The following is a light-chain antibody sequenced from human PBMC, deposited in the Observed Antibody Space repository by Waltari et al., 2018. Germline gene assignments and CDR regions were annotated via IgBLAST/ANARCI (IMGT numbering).Light chain of an antibody. V-gene: IGKV2-30*01. CDR1: QSLVYSDGNTY. CDR3: MQGTHWRYT. CDR2: KVS. Sequence: DVVMTQSPLSLPVTLGQPASISCRSSQSLVYSDGNTYLTWFQQRPGQSPRRLIYKVSNRDSGVPDRFSGSGSGTDFTLKISRVEAEDVGVYYCMQGTHWRYTFGQGTKLEIK. J-gene: IGKJ2*01.